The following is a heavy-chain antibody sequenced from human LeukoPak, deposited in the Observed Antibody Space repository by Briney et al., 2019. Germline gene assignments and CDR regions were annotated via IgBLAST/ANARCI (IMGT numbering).Heavy chain of an antibody. CDR3: AREGLPSGATKIFDY. J-gene: IGHJ4*02. CDR1: GFTFSRYS. V-gene: IGHV3-21*01. CDR2: MRTVTSSI. D-gene: IGHD2-15*01. Sequence: GGSLRLSCAVSGFTFSRYSMHRVRQAPGKGRDWVSWMRTVTSSIYYADAVKGRLTVSRDNAKNSLYLEMNSLRAEDTAVYYCAREGLPSGATKIFDYWGQGTLVAVSS.